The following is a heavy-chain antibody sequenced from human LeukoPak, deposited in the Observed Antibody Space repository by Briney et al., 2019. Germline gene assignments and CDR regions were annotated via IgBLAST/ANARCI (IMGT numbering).Heavy chain of an antibody. J-gene: IGHJ5*02. V-gene: IGHV3-21*01. Sequence: GGSLRLSCAASGFTFSSYSMNWVRQAPGKGLEWVSSISSSSSYIYYAGSVKGRFTISRDNAKNSLYLQMNSLRAEDTAVYYCARRISGTVVTRGTDNWFDPWGQGTLVTVSS. D-gene: IGHD4-23*01. CDR1: GFTFSSYS. CDR2: ISSSSSYI. CDR3: ARRISGTVVTRGTDNWFDP.